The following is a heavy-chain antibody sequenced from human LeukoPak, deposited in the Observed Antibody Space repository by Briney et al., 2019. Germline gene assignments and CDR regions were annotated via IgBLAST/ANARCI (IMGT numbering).Heavy chain of an antibody. J-gene: IGHJ4*02. Sequence: PSETLSLTCTVSGDSINSGTFYWSWVRQPAGKGLEWIGRVSNSGNIRYNPSLKSRVTISIDTSKNQFSLKLSSVTAADTAVYYCARESSGDPRYFEYWGQGTLVTVSS. CDR3: ARESSGDPRYFEY. CDR1: GDSINSGTFY. D-gene: IGHD6-19*01. V-gene: IGHV4-61*02. CDR2: VSNSGNI.